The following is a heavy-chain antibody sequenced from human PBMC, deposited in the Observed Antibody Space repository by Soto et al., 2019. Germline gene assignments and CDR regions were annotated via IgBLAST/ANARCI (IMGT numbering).Heavy chain of an antibody. Sequence: QITLKESGPTLVKPTQTLTLTCTFSGFSLSTSGVGVGWIRQPPGKALEWLALIYWDDDKRYSPSLKSRLNITKDTSKNQVVLTMTNMVPVDTATYYCAHRRGVAWFDPWGQGTLVTVSS. CDR1: GFSLSTSGVG. D-gene: IGHD1-26*01. J-gene: IGHJ5*02. CDR2: IYWDDDK. V-gene: IGHV2-5*02. CDR3: AHRRGVAWFDP.